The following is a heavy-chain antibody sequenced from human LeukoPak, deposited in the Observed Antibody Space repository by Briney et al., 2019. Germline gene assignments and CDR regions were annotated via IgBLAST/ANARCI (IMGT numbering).Heavy chain of an antibody. D-gene: IGHD3-22*01. CDR3: ARGRSAYYYDSSGRRPDAFDI. CDR2: INHSGST. CDR1: GGSFSGYY. Sequence: SETLSLTCAVYGGSFSGYYWSWIHQPPGKGLEWIGEINHSGSTNYNPSLKSRVTISVDTSKNQFSLKLSSVTAADTAVYYCARGRSAYYYDSSGRRPDAFDIWGQGTMVTVSS. J-gene: IGHJ3*02. V-gene: IGHV4-34*01.